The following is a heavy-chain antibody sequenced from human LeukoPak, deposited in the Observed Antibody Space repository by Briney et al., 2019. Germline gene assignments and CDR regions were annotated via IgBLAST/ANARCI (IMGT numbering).Heavy chain of an antibody. D-gene: IGHD2-2*01. CDR1: GYTFTSYY. V-gene: IGHV1-46*01. CDR3: AREAGYCSSTSCYRNWFDP. Sequence: GASVKVSCKASGYTFTSYYMDWVRQAPGQGLEWMGIINPSGGSTSYAQKFQGRVTMHRDTSMSTVYMELSSLRSEHTDVYYCAREAGYCSSTSCYRNWFDPWGKGTLVTVSS. CDR2: INPSGGST. J-gene: IGHJ5*02.